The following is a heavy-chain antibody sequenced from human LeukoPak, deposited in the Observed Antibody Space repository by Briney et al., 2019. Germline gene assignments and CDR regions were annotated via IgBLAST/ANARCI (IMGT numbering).Heavy chain of an antibody. CDR2: INPSGGST. D-gene: IGHD6-13*01. CDR3: ARGQAAGTAGDAFDI. CDR1: GYTFTSYY. Sequence: GASVKVSCKASGYTFTSYYMHWVRQAPGQGLEWMGIINPSGGSTSYAQKFQGRVTMTRDTSTSTVYMELSSLRSEETAVYYCARGQAAGTAGDAFDIWGQGTMVTVSS. V-gene: IGHV1-46*01. J-gene: IGHJ3*02.